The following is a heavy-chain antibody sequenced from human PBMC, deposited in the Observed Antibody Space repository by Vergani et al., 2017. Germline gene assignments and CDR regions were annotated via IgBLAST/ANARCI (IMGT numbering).Heavy chain of an antibody. Sequence: QVQLQESGPGLVKPSQTLSLTCTVSGGSISSGSYYWSWVRQPAGKGRGWIGRIYTSGSTNYNPSLKSRVTISVDTSKNKFSLKLSSVTAADTAVYYCAREAYSGYDFNWFDPWGQGTLVTVSS. CDR1: GGSISSGSYY. D-gene: IGHD5-12*01. J-gene: IGHJ5*02. CDR3: AREAYSGYDFNWFDP. CDR2: IYTSGST. V-gene: IGHV4-61*02.